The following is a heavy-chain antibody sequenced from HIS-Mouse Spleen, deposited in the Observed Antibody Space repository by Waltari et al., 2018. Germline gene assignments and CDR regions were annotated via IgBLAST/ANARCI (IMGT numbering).Heavy chain of an antibody. CDR2: IYYSGSN. CDR3: AREIPYSSSWYDWYFDL. Sequence: QLQLQESGPGLVKPSETLSLTCTVSGGPISSSSYYWGWIRQPPGKGLEWIGSIYYSGSNYYNPSLKSRVTISVDTSKTQFSLKLSSVTAADTAVYYCAREIPYSSSWYDWYFDLWGRGTLVTVSS. CDR1: GGPISSSSYY. J-gene: IGHJ2*01. D-gene: IGHD6-13*01. V-gene: IGHV4-39*07.